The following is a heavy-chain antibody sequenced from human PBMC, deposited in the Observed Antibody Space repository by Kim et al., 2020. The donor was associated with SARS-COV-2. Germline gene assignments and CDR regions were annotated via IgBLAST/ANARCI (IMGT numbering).Heavy chain of an antibody. V-gene: IGHV4-38-2*02. J-gene: IGHJ4*02. D-gene: IGHD3-10*01. CDR3: ARDGLYYGSGSYYDY. CDR2: IHHSGST. Sequence: SETLSPTCTVFGSSITRGDYWGWIRQPPGKGLEFIGTIHHSGSTYYNPSLKSRVTISIDTSKNQFSLRLTSVTAADTAVYYCARDGLYYGSGSYYDYWGQGTLVTVSS. CDR1: GSSITRGDY.